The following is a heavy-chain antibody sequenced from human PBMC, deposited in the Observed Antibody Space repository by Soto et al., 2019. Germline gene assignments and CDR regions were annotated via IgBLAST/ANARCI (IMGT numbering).Heavy chain of an antibody. CDR1: GGTFSSYA. CDR3: ATKEGYCSGTSCYRSAFDI. V-gene: IGHV1-69*01. D-gene: IGHD2-2*02. CDR2: IIPIFGTA. Sequence: QVQLVQSGAEVKKPGSSVKVSCKASGGTFSSYAISWVRQAPGQGLEWMGGIIPIFGTANYAQKIQGRVTISADESTSTADMELSSLRSEDTAVYYCATKEGYCSGTSCYRSAFDIWGQGTMVTVS. J-gene: IGHJ3*02.